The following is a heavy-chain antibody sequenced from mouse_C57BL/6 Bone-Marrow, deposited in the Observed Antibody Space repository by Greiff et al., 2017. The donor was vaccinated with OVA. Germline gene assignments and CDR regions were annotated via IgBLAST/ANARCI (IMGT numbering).Heavy chain of an antibody. CDR3: ARDGYYGSSYFDY. J-gene: IGHJ2*01. CDR2: ISDGGSYT. D-gene: IGHD1-1*01. CDR1: GFTFSSYA. Sequence: EVQLQESGGGLVKPGGSLKLSCAASGFTFSSYAMSWVRQTPEKRLEWVATISDGGSYTYYPDNVKGRFTISRDNAKNNLYLQMSHLKSEDTAMYYCARDGYYGSSYFDYWGQGTTLTVSS. V-gene: IGHV5-4*01.